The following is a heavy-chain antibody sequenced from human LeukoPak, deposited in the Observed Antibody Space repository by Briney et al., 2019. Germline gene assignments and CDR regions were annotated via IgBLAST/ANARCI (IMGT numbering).Heavy chain of an antibody. CDR1: GFSFSSYG. CDR3: AKDVKYNWNYIDY. CDR2: ISYDGSSK. V-gene: IGHV3-30*18. J-gene: IGHJ4*02. D-gene: IGHD1-20*01. Sequence: GGSLRLSCVVSGFSFSSYGMHWVRQAPGKGLEWVAVISYDGSSKYYADSVKGRFTISRDNSKNTLYLQMNSLRAEDTALYYCAKDVKYNWNYIDYWGQGALVTVSS.